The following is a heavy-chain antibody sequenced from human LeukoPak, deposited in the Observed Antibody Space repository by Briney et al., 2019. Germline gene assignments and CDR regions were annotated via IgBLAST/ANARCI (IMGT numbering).Heavy chain of an antibody. CDR1: GGSISSGSYY. J-gene: IGHJ5*02. Sequence: SETLSLACSVSGGSISSGSYYWAWIRQPPGKGLEWVASIHYNGNAFYNPSLKSRVTISIDTSENQFSLKVKSLTAADTAVYFCAITPRPKNIFDPWGQGTLVTVSS. CDR2: IHYNGNA. CDR3: AITPRPKNIFDP. D-gene: IGHD6-6*01. V-gene: IGHV4-39*07.